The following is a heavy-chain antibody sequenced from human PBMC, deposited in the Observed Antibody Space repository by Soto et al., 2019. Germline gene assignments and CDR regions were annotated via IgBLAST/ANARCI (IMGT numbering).Heavy chain of an antibody. J-gene: IGHJ3*02. V-gene: IGHV3-23*01. CDR1: GFTFSSYA. D-gene: IGHD5-12*01. Sequence: PWGSLRLSCAASGFTFSSYAMSWVRQAPGKGLEWVSAISGSGGSTYYADSVKGRFTISRDNSKNTLYLQMNSLRAEDTAVYYCAKATPSREYSGYDWGYDAFGIWGQGTMVTVSS. CDR2: ISGSGGST. CDR3: AKATPSREYSGYDWGYDAFGI.